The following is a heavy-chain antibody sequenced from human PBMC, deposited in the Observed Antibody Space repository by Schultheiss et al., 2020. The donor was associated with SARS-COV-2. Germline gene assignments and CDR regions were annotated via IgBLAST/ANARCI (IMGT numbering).Heavy chain of an antibody. V-gene: IGHV3-23*01. J-gene: IGHJ3*02. CDR1: GFTFSNAW. CDR2: ISGSGGST. D-gene: IGHD1-26*01. CDR3: ARKWEQDAFDI. Sequence: GGSLRLSCAASGFTFSNAWMNWVRQAPGKGLEWVSAISGSGGSTYYADSVKGRFTISRDNSKNTLYLQMNSLRAEDTAVYYCARKWEQDAFDIWGQGTMVTVSS.